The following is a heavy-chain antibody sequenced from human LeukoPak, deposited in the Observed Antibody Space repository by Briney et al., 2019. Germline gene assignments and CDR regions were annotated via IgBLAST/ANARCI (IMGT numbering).Heavy chain of an antibody. CDR1: GFTFSNYD. V-gene: IGHV3-69-1*01. CDR2: ISSSSYI. D-gene: IGHD3-10*01. CDR3: AGTYGSGSYPNY. Sequence: GGSLRPSCAASGFTFSNYDMNWVRQAPGKGLEWVSSISSSSYIYYADSVKGRFAISRDNAKNSLYLQMYSLRAEDTAVYYCAGTYGSGSYPNYWGQGTLVTVSS. J-gene: IGHJ4*02.